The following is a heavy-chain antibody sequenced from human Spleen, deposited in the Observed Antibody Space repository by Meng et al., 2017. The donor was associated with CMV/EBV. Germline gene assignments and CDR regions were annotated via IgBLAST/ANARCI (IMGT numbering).Heavy chain of an antibody. D-gene: IGHD1-26*01. CDR2: IAVLFGTS. J-gene: IGHJ4*02. Sequence: TFPSYDINWVRQATGQRLEWMGEIAVLFGTSNYAQKFEGRVTITTDESTSTAYMELSSLRSEDTAVYFCARGNSGSYAGGSHYFDHWGQGTLVTVSS. CDR1: TFPSYD. V-gene: IGHV1-69*05. CDR3: ARGNSGSYAGGSHYFDH.